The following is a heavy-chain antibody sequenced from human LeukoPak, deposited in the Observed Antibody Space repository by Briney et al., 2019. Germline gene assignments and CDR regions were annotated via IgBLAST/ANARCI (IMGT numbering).Heavy chain of an antibody. CDR2: ISDGGGST. CDR1: GFTFRNYA. V-gene: IGHV3-23*01. D-gene: IGHD3-22*01. CDR3: AKVGNYYDSSIPLLGYYGMDV. Sequence: PGGSLRLSCAASGFTFRNYAMTWVRQAPGKGLEWVSLISDGGGSTYSADSVKGRFTISRDNSKNTLYLQMNSLRAEDTAVYCCAKVGNYYDSSIPLLGYYGMDVWGQGTTVTVSS. J-gene: IGHJ6*02.